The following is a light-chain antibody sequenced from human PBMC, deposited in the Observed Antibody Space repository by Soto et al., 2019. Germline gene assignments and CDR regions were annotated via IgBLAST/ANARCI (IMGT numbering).Light chain of an antibody. Sequence: QSVLTQPASVSGSPGQSITISCGGTSSDVGAYNYVSWYQQHPGKAPKLIIFDVTSRPSGVSNRFSGSKSANTASLTISGLQAEDAADYYCSSYSKKDILIFGGGTQLTVL. CDR2: DVT. J-gene: IGLJ2*01. V-gene: IGLV2-14*03. CDR1: SSDVGAYNY. CDR3: SSYSKKDILI.